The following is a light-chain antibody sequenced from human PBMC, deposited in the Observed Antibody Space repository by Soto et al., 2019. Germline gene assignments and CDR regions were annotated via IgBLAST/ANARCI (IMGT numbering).Light chain of an antibody. CDR1: SSDVGGYNY. Sequence: QSALTQPASASGSPGQSITISCTGTSSDVGGYNYVSWYQHLPGKAPKLMIHEVSNRPSGVSNRFSGSKSGNTASLTISGLQVEDEADYYCSSYTSSSTWVFGGGTQLTVL. CDR3: SSYTSSSTWV. CDR2: EVS. J-gene: IGLJ3*02. V-gene: IGLV2-14*01.